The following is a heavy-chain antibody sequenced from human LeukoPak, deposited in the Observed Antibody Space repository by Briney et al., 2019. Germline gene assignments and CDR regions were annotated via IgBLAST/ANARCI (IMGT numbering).Heavy chain of an antibody. CDR3: ARSSGDFYNWFDP. D-gene: IGHD2-21*02. J-gene: IGHJ5*02. Sequence: ASVMVSCKASGYTFTGYSMHWVRQAPGQGLEWMGWINPNSGDTNYAQKFQDRVTLTRDTSINTAYMELTNLKSDDTTVYYCARSSGDFYNWFDPWGQGTLVTVSS. V-gene: IGHV1-2*02. CDR2: INPNSGDT. CDR1: GYTFTGYS.